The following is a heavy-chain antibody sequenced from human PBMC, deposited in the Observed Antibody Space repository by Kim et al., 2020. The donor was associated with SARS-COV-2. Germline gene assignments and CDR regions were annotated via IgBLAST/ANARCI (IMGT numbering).Heavy chain of an antibody. V-gene: IGHV4-31*03. Sequence: SETLSLTCTVSGGSISSGGYYWSWIRQHPGKGLEWIGYIYYSGSTYYNPSLKSRVTISVDTSKNQFSLKLSSVTAADTAVYYCARDSGDGYNSYYYGMDVWGQGTTVTVSS. J-gene: IGHJ6*02. CDR3: ARDSGDGYNSYYYGMDV. CDR2: IYYSGST. D-gene: IGHD5-12*01. CDR1: GGSISSGGYY.